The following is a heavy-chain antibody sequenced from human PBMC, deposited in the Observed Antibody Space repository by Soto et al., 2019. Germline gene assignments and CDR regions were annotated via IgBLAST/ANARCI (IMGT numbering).Heavy chain of an antibody. CDR3: ARGSKWPSLKYSSSTTGMDV. Sequence: SETLSLTCAVYGGSFSGYYWSWIRQPPGKGLEWIGEINHSGSTNYNPSLKSRVTISVDTSKIQFSLKLSSVTAADTAVYYCARGSKWPSLKYSSSTTGMDVWGQGTTVT. CDR1: GGSFSGYY. J-gene: IGHJ6*02. CDR2: INHSGST. D-gene: IGHD6-6*01. V-gene: IGHV4-34*01.